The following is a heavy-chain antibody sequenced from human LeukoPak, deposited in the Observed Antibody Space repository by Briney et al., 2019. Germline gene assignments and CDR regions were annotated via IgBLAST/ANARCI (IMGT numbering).Heavy chain of an antibody. D-gene: IGHD4-17*01. Sequence: PGGSLRLSCAASGFTFSSYSMNWVRQAPGKGLEWVSSISSSSSYIYYADSVKGRFTISRDNAKNSLYLQVNSLRAEDTAVYYCARGAYGDYGAFDYWGQGTLVTVSS. J-gene: IGHJ4*02. CDR1: GFTFSSYS. CDR2: ISSSSSYI. CDR3: ARGAYGDYGAFDY. V-gene: IGHV3-21*01.